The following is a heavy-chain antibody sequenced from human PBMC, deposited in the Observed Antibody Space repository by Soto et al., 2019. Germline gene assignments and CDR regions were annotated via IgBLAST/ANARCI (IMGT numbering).Heavy chain of an antibody. Sequence: QLQLQESGSGLVKPSQTLSLTCAVSGGSISSGGYSWSWIRQPQGKGLEWIGYIYHSGSTYYNPSLKSRVTISVDRSKNQCSLKLSSVTAADTAVYYCARVLGDDYTTGWFDPWGQGTLVTVSS. D-gene: IGHD4-4*01. CDR3: ARVLGDDYTTGWFDP. CDR2: IYHSGST. V-gene: IGHV4-30-2*01. CDR1: GGSISSGGYS. J-gene: IGHJ5*02.